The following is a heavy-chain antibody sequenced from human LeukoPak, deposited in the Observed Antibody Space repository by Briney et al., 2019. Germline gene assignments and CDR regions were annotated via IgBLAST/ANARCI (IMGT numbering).Heavy chain of an antibody. CDR1: GYTFTSYD. CDR2: MNPSSGNT. CDR3: ARADGAAAGRYYYYYMDV. D-gene: IGHD6-13*01. V-gene: IGHV1-8*03. J-gene: IGHJ6*03. Sequence: ASVEVSCKASGYTFTSYDINWVRQATGQGLEWMGWMNPSSGNTGYAQKFQGRVTITRNTSISTAYMELSSLRSEDTAVYYCARADGAAAGRYYYYYMDVWGKGTTVTVSS.